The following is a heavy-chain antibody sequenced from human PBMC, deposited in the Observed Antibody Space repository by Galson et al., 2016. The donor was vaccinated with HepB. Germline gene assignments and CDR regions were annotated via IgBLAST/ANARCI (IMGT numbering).Heavy chain of an antibody. CDR1: GGSISSGGHY. D-gene: IGHD3-10*01. CDR3: ARGGGGSGSPFDF. CDR2: VYDSGST. V-gene: IGHV4-31*03. J-gene: IGHJ4*02. Sequence: TLSLTCTVSGGSISSGGHYWSWIRQHPGKGLEWIGYVYDSGSTYYNPSLKSRVTISGETSRNQFSLRLSSVTAADTAVYYCARGGGGSGSPFDFWGQGTLVTVSS.